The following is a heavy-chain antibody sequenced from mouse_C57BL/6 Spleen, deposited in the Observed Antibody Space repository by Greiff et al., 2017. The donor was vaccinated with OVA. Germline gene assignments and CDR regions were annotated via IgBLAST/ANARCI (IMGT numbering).Heavy chain of an antibody. CDR1: GFTFSNYW. J-gene: IGHJ1*03. V-gene: IGHV6-3*01. Sequence: EVKVVESGGGLVQPGGSMKLSCVASGFTFSNYWMNWVRQSPEKGLEWVAQIRLKSDNYATHYAESVKGRFTISRDDSKSSVYLQMNNLRAEDTGIYYCTGGPRDWYFDVWGTGTTVTVSS. CDR3: TGGPRDWYFDV. CDR2: IRLKSDNYAT.